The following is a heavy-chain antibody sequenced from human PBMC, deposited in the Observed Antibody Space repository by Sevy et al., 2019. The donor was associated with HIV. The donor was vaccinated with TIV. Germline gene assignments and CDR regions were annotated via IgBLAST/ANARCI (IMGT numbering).Heavy chain of an antibody. J-gene: IGHJ6*03. D-gene: IGHD5-18*01. CDR3: ARIEVDTAMVTFHYYYMDV. CDR2: IYSGGST. CDR1: GFTVSSNY. Sequence: GGSLRLSCAASGFTVSSNYMSWVRQAPGKGLEWVSVIYSGGSTYYADSVKGRFTISRDNSKNTLYLQMNSLRAEDTAVYYWARIEVDTAMVTFHYYYMDVWGKGTTVTVSS. V-gene: IGHV3-53*01.